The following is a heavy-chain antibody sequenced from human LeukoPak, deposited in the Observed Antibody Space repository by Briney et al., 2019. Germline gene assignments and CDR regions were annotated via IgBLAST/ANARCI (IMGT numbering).Heavy chain of an antibody. CDR2: IFYSGNT. V-gene: IGHV4-39*06. CDR1: GDSVTSTGYY. CDR3: ARARGYSYAFDY. D-gene: IGHD5-18*01. Sequence: PSETLSLTCTVSGDSVTSTGYYRGWIRQPPGKGLEWIGSIFYSGNTYYNPSLQSRVTISVDMSKNQFPLRLTSVTAADTAVYYCARARGYSYAFDYWGQGTLVTVSS. J-gene: IGHJ4*02.